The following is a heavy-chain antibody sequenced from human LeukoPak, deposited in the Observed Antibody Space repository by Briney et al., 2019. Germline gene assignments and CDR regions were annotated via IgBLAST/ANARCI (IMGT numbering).Heavy chain of an antibody. D-gene: IGHD6-13*01. V-gene: IGHV1-2*04. Sequence: ASVKVSCKASGYTFTGYYMHWVRQAPGQGLEWMGRINPNSGGTNYAQKFQGWVTMTRDTSISTAYMELSRLRSDDTAVYYCARSAAGAIRYYYYYGMDVWGQGTTVTVSS. J-gene: IGHJ6*02. CDR3: ARSAAGAIRYYYYYGMDV. CDR2: INPNSGGT. CDR1: GYTFTGYY.